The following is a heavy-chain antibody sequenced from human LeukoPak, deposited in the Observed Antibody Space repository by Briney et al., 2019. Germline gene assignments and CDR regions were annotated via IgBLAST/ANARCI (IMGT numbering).Heavy chain of an antibody. CDR3: ARDGDSSSPLYY. CDR2: IYSGGST. D-gene: IGHD6-6*01. CDR1: GFTVSSNY. J-gene: IGHJ4*02. Sequence: GGSLRLSCAASGFTVSSNYMSWVRQAPGKGLEWVSVIYSGGSTYYADSVKGRFTISRDNSKNTLYFQMNSLRAEDTAVYYCARDGDSSSPLYYWGQGTLVTVSS. V-gene: IGHV3-53*01.